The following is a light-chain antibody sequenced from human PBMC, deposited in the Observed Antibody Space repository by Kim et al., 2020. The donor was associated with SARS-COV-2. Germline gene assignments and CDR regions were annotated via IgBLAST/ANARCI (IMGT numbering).Light chain of an antibody. Sequence: DIVMTQSPDSLAVFLGERATINCKSSQSVLYSPNNKNYLAWYQQKPGQPPKLLIYWASTRESGVPDRFSGRGSGTDFTLTISSLQAEDVAVYYCQQNYSSPLTFGGGTKVDIK. CDR1: QSVLYSPNNKNY. CDR2: WAS. V-gene: IGKV4-1*01. CDR3: QQNYSSPLT. J-gene: IGKJ4*01.